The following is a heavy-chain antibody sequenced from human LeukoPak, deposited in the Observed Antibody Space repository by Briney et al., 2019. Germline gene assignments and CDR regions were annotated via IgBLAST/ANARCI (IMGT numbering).Heavy chain of an antibody. CDR2: ISGSGGST. J-gene: IGHJ3*02. V-gene: IGHV3-23*01. Sequence: GGSLRLSCAASGFTFSSYAMSWVRQAPGKGLEWGSAISGSGGSTYYADSVKGRFTISRDNSKNTLYLQMNRLRAEDTAVYYCAKCDSGSYYGTALDIWGQGTMVTVSS. CDR3: AKCDSGSYYGTALDI. CDR1: GFTFSSYA. D-gene: IGHD1-26*01.